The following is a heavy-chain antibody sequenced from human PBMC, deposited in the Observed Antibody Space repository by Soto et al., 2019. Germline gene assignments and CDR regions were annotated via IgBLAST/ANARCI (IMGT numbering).Heavy chain of an antibody. CDR1: GFTFSSYA. CDR2: ISGSGGST. CDR3: AKDQNVVVPAAMITWFDP. D-gene: IGHD2-2*01. V-gene: IGHV3-23*01. Sequence: GGSLRLSCAASGFTFSSYAMSWVRQAPGKGLEWVSAISGSGGSTYYADSVKGRFTIFRDNSKNTLYLQMNGLRAEDTAVYYCAKDQNVVVPAAMITWFDPWGQGTLVTVSS. J-gene: IGHJ5*02.